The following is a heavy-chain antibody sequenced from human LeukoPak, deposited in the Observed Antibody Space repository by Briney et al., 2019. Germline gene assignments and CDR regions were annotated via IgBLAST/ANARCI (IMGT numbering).Heavy chain of an antibody. J-gene: IGHJ6*02. D-gene: IGHD2-21*01. Sequence: PGRSLRLSCADSGFTFSTYGMHWVRQAPGTGLEWVATMSYDGTSEYFTDSVKGRFTISRDNSKNTLYLQMNSLRAEDTAVYYCAKAHRDYSDYFFGMDVWGQRTTVTVSS. CDR1: GFTFSTYG. V-gene: IGHV3-30*18. CDR2: MSYDGTSE. CDR3: AKAHRDYSDYFFGMDV.